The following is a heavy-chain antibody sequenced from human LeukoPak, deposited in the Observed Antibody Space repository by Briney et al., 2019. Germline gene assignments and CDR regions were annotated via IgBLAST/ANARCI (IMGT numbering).Heavy chain of an antibody. CDR1: GFTFNSYA. D-gene: IGHD6-6*01. Sequence: PGGSLRLSCAASGFTFNSYAMTWVRQAPEKGLEWVSSIIDSGISTYYGDSVKGRFTISRDNSKNTLYLQMNSLRAEDTAVYYCATVMSSSPSTAYFAYWGQGTLATVSS. CDR2: IIDSGIST. V-gene: IGHV3-23*01. J-gene: IGHJ4*02. CDR3: ATVMSSSPSTAYFAY.